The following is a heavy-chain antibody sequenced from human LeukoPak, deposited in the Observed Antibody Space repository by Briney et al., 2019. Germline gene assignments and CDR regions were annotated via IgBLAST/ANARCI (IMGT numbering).Heavy chain of an antibody. CDR1: GGSFSGYY. CDR3: ARDSTVTRKIDY. V-gene: IGHV4-34*01. CDR2: INHSGST. D-gene: IGHD4-17*01. Sequence: SETLSLTCAVYGGSFSGYYWSWIRQPPGKGLEWIGEINHSGSTNYNPSLKSRVTISVDTSKNQFSLKLSSVTAADTAVYYCARDSTVTRKIDYWGQEPWSPSPQ. J-gene: IGHJ4*01.